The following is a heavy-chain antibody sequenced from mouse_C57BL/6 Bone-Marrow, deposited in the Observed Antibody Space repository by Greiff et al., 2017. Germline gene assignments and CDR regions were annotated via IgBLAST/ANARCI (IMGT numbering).Heavy chain of an antibody. Sequence: EVQLVESGGGLVQPKGSLKLSCAASGFSFNTYAMNWVRQAPGKGLEWVARIRSKSNNYATYYADSVKDRFTISRDDSESMLYLQMNNLKTEDTAMYYCVRHRGTDYDCDGAWFAYWGQGTLVTVSA. CDR1: GFSFNTYA. D-gene: IGHD2-4*01. CDR3: VRHRGTDYDCDGAWFAY. CDR2: IRSKSNNYAT. J-gene: IGHJ3*01. V-gene: IGHV10-1*01.